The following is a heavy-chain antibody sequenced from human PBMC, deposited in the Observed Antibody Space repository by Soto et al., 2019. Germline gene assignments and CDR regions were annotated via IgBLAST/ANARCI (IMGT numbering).Heavy chain of an antibody. CDR3: ARDYGSGRPYYYYYYMDV. J-gene: IGHJ6*03. CDR1: GFTFSSYW. CDR2: IKQDGSEK. D-gene: IGHD3-10*01. Sequence: GGSLRLACAASGFTFSSYWMSWVRQAPGKGLEWVANIKQDGSEKYYVDSVKGRFTISRDNAKNSLYLQMNSLRAEDTAVYYCARDYGSGRPYYYYYYMDVWGKGTTVTVSS. V-gene: IGHV3-7*01.